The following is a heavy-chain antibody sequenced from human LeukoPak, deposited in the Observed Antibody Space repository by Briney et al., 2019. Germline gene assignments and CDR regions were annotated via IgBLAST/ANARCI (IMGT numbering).Heavy chain of an antibody. CDR3: ARFQNPLRFLENYYYYYYMDV. J-gene: IGHJ6*03. CDR1: GFTFSSYS. V-gene: IGHV3-21*01. D-gene: IGHD3-3*01. CDR2: ISSSSSYI. Sequence: AGGSLRLSCAASGFTFSSYSMNWVRQAPGKGLEWVSSISSSSSYIYYADSVKGRFTISRDNAKNSLYLQMNSLRAEDTAVYYCARFQNPLRFLENYYYYYYMDVWGKGTTVTVSS.